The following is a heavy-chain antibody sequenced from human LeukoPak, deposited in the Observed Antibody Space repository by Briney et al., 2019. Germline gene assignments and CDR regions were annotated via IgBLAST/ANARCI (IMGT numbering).Heavy chain of an antibody. CDR1: GFTFSSYA. CDR2: ISYDGSNK. Sequence: GESLRLSCAASGFTFSSYAMHWVRQAPGKGLEWVAVISYDGSNKYYADSVKGRFTISRDNSKNTLYLQMNSLRAEDTAVYYCARDDKSAVFGAGLDYWGQGTLVTVSS. V-gene: IGHV3-30-3*01. J-gene: IGHJ4*02. CDR3: ARDDKSAVFGAGLDY. D-gene: IGHD3-3*01.